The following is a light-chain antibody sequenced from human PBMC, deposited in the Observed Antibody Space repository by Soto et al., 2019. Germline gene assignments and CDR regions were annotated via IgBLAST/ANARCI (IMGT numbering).Light chain of an antibody. CDR1: QGLSSD. CDR3: QQLNSYPIT. CDR2: AAS. J-gene: IGKJ5*01. V-gene: IGKV1-9*01. Sequence: DIQLTQSPSFLSASVGDRVTITCRASQGLSSDLAWYQQKPGKAPKLLIYAASTLQSGDPSRFSGSGSGTEFPLTISSLQPEDFATYYCQQLNSYPITFGQGTRLEIK.